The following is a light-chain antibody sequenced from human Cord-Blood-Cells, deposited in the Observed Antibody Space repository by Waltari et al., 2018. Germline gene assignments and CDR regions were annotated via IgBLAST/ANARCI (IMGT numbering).Light chain of an antibody. CDR2: DVS. V-gene: IGLV2-14*03. Sequence: QSALTQPASVSGSPGQSITISCTGTSSNVVGSNSVYWYQQHPGKAPKLMIYDVSNRPSGVSNRFSGSKSGNTASLTISGLQAEDEADYYCSSYTSSSTWVFGGGTKLTVL. CDR1: SSNVVGSNS. J-gene: IGLJ3*02. CDR3: SSYTSSSTWV.